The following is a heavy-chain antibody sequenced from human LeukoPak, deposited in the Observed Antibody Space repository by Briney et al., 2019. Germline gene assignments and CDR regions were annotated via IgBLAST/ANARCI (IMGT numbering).Heavy chain of an antibody. J-gene: IGHJ6*02. CDR3: ARDDDILTGSNYYYYYGMDV. Sequence: ASVKVSCKASGGTFSSYAISWVRQAPGQGLGWMGRIIPIFGIANYAQKFQGRVTITADKSTSTAYMELSSLRSEDTAVYYCARDDDILTGSNYYYYYGMDVWGQGTTVTVSS. V-gene: IGHV1-69*04. CDR2: IIPIFGIA. CDR1: GGTFSSYA. D-gene: IGHD3-9*01.